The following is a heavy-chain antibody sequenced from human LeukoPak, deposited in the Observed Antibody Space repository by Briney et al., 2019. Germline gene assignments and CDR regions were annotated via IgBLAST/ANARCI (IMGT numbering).Heavy chain of an antibody. J-gene: IGHJ5*02. V-gene: IGHV3-7*01. D-gene: IGHD6-13*01. CDR2: IKQDGSEK. CDR1: GFTSSSYW. CDR3: ARGAGRRYSSSWQYNWFDP. Sequence: PGGSLRLSCAASGFTSSSYWMSWVRQAPGKGLEWVANIKQDGSEKYYVDSVKGRFTISRDNAKNSLYLQMNSLRAEDTAVYYCARGAGRRYSSSWQYNWFDPWGQGTLVTVSS.